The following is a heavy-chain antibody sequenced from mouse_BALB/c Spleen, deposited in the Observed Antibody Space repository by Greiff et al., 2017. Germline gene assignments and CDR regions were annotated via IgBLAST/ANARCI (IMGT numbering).Heavy chain of an antibody. D-gene: IGHD5-5*01. J-gene: IGHJ2*01. Sequence: EVMLVDSGGGLVQPGGSRKLSCAASGFTFSSFGMHWVRQAPEKGLEWVAYISSGSSTIYYADTVKGRFTISRDNPKNTLFLQMTSLRSEDTAMYYCAREAGLPYFDYWGQGTTLTVSS. CDR1: GFTFSSFG. CDR3: AREAGLPYFDY. V-gene: IGHV5-17*02. CDR2: ISSGSSTI.